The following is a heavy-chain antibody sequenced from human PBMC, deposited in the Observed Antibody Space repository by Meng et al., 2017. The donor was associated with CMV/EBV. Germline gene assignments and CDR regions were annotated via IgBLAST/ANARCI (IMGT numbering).Heavy chain of an antibody. CDR2: ISSSGSTI. CDR1: GFTFSSCE. CDR3: ARDLAVAGSYYYYGMDV. Sequence: LSLTCAASGFTFSSCEMNWVRQAPGKGLEWVSYISSSGSTIYYADSVKGRFTISRDNAKNSLYLQMNSLRAEDTAVYYCARDLAVAGSYYYYGMDVWGQGTMVTVSS. D-gene: IGHD6-19*01. V-gene: IGHV3-48*03. J-gene: IGHJ6*02.